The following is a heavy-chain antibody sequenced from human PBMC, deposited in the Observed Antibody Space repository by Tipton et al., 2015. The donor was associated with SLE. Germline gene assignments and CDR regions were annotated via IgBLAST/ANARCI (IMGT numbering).Heavy chain of an antibody. CDR1: GGSISSYY. V-gene: IGHV4-59*01. Sequence: TLSLTCTVSGGSISSYYWSWIRQPPGKGLEWIGYIYYSGSTNYNPSLKSRVTISVDTSKNQFSLKLTSATAADTAVYYCARVQAYEGFDPWGQGTLVTVSS. D-gene: IGHD3-16*01. CDR3: ARVQAYEGFDP. J-gene: IGHJ5*02. CDR2: IYYSGST.